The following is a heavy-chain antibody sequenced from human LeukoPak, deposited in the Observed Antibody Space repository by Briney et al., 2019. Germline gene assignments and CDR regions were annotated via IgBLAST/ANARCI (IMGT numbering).Heavy chain of an antibody. CDR1: GGTFSSYA. CDR3: AREWGQYGSGSSNWFDP. J-gene: IGHJ5*02. D-gene: IGHD3-10*01. V-gene: IGHV1-69*04. Sequence: ASVKVSCKASGGTFSSYALSWVRQAPGQGLEWMGRIIPILGIANYAQKFQGRVTITADKSTSPSIAYMELSSPRSEDTAVYYCAREWGQYGSGSSNWFDPWGQGTLVTVSS. CDR2: IIPILGIA.